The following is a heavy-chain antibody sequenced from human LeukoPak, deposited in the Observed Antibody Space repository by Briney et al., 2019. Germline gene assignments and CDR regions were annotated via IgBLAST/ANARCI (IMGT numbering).Heavy chain of an antibody. D-gene: IGHD2-15*01. J-gene: IGHJ6*02. CDR1: GGSISSGGYY. CDR3: ARGRSSPYYYYYGMDV. Sequence: SETLSLTCTVSGGSISSGGYYWSWIRQHPGKGLEWIGEINHSGSTNYNPSLKSRVTISVDTSKNQFSLKLSSVTAADTAVYYCARGRSSPYYYYYGMDVWGQGTTVTVSS. V-gene: IGHV4-31*03. CDR2: INHSGST.